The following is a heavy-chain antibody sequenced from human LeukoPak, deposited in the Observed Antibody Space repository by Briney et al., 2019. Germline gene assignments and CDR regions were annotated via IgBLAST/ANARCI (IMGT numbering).Heavy chain of an antibody. D-gene: IGHD6-13*01. V-gene: IGHV1-2*02. CDR2: INPNSGGT. CDR1: EYIFTAYY. CDR3: ARMVAAADFYWFDP. Sequence: ASAKVSCKTSEYIFTAYYMHWVRQAPGQGLEWMGWINPNSGGTNYAQKFQGRVTMTRDTSISTAYMELNRLRSDDTAVYYCARMVAAADFYWFDPWGQGTLVTVSS. J-gene: IGHJ5*02.